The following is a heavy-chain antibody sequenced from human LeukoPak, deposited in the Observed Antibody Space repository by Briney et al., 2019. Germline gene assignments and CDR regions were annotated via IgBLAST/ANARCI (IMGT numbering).Heavy chain of an antibody. D-gene: IGHD3-10*01. J-gene: IGHJ4*02. CDR3: ATTGYYGSVSYFNPFDY. CDR2: IYPGDSDT. CDR1: GYSFTSYW. Sequence: GESLKISCKGSGYSFTSYWIGWVRQMPGKGLEWMGIIYPGDSDTRYSPSFQGQVTISADKSISTAYLQWSSLKASDTAMYYCATTGYYGSVSYFNPFDYWGQGTLVTVSS. V-gene: IGHV5-51*01.